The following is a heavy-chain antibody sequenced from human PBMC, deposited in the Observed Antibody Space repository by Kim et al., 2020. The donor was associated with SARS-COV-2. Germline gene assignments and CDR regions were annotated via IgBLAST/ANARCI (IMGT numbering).Heavy chain of an antibody. J-gene: IGHJ3*02. D-gene: IGHD1-1*01. CDR1: GYIFTTYW. Sequence: GESLKISCEGSGYIFTTYWIGWVRQMPGKGLEWMGIIYPGHSITGYSPSFQGQVSISADESLRTAYLQWNSLKTSDTAIYYCARHRTGDRYDAFDIWGHG. V-gene: IGHV5-51*01. CDR3: ARHRTGDRYDAFDI. CDR2: IYPGHSIT.